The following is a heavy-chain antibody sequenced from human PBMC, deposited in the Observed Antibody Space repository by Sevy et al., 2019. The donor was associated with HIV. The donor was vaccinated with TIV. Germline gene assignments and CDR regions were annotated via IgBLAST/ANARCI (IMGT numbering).Heavy chain of an antibody. Sequence: GGSLRLSCAASGFKLDDYAMHWVRQAPGKGLEWVSGINWNSGSIAYADSVKGRFSISRDNAKNSLYLQLNSLRAEDTAVYYCAKEYGGWYTSTWYFFDYWGQGTLVTVSS. V-gene: IGHV3-9*01. CDR1: GFKLDDYA. CDR2: INWNSGSI. J-gene: IGHJ4*02. D-gene: IGHD6-13*01. CDR3: AKEYGGWYTSTWYFFDY.